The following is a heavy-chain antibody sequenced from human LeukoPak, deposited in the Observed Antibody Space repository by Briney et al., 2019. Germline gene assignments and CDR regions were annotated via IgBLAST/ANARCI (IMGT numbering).Heavy chain of an antibody. CDR3: ARDVSGEYDSASRIHPDS. CDR2: IKQDGSER. Sequence: GGSLRLSCAASGFIFSNYWMTWVRQAPGKGLEWVANIKQDGSERKYVDSVKGRFIISRGNAKKSLFLQLNSLRAEDTAVYYCARDVSGEYDSASRIHPDSWGQGTLVSVSS. V-gene: IGHV3-7*01. D-gene: IGHD6-25*01. CDR1: GFIFSNYW. J-gene: IGHJ4*02.